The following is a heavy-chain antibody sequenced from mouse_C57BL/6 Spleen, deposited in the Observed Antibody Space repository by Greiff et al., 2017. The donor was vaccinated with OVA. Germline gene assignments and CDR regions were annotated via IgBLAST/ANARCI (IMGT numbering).Heavy chain of an antibody. D-gene: IGHD1-1*01. CDR3: TRGYYGSRGDYFDY. CDR2: IDPETGGT. Sequence: VQLQESGAELVRPGASVTLSCKASGYTFTDYEMHWVKQTPVHGLEWIGAIDPETGGTAYNQKFKGKAILTADKSSSTAYMELRSLTSEDSAVYYCTRGYYGSRGDYFDYWGQGTTLTVSS. J-gene: IGHJ2*01. CDR1: GYTFTDYE. V-gene: IGHV1-15*01.